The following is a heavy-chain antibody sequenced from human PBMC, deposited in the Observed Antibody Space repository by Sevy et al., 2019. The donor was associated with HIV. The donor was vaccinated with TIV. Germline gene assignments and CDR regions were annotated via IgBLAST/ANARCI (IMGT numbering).Heavy chain of an antibody. CDR2: TRNKADSYTT. CDR1: GFTFSDHY. D-gene: IGHD6-13*01. V-gene: IGHV3-72*01. Sequence: GESLKISCAASGFTFSDHYMEWVRQAPGKGLEWVGRTRNKADSYTTEYAASVKGRFTISRDDSKNSLYLQMNSLKTEDTAVYYCATHAGIAAVGRVFDYWGQGTLVTVSS. CDR3: ATHAGIAAVGRVFDY. J-gene: IGHJ4*02.